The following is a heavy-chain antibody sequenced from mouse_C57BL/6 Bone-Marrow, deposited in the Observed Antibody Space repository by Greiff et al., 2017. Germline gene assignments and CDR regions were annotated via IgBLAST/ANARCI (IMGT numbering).Heavy chain of an antibody. CDR1: GFNIKDDY. J-gene: IGHJ1*03. Sequence: EVKVVESGAELVRPGASVKLSCTASGFNIKDDYMHWVKQRPEQGLEWIGWIDPENGDTEYASKFQGKATITADTSSNTAYLQLSSLTSEDTAVYYCTTSHWYVDVWGTGTTVTVSS. V-gene: IGHV14-4*01. CDR3: TTSHWYVDV. CDR2: IDPENGDT.